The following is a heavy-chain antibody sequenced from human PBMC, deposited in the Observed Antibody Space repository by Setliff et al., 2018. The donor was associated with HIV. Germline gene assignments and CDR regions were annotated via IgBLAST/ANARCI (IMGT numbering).Heavy chain of an antibody. Sequence: GGSLRLSCAASGFSFDNYGMTWVRQAPGEGLEWVSGIRDSGVSVYYADSVMGRFTISRDNSKNTLYLQMNSLRAEDTAVYYCAGQSVAGTYYYYMDVWGKGTTVTVSS. CDR1: GFSFDNYG. J-gene: IGHJ6*03. D-gene: IGHD6-13*01. V-gene: IGHV3-23*01. CDR2: IRDSGVSV. CDR3: AGQSVAGTYYYYMDV.